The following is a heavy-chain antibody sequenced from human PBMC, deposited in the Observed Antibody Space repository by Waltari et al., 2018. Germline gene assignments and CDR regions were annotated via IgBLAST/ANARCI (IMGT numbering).Heavy chain of an antibody. D-gene: IGHD3-3*01. CDR1: GFTFSSYG. J-gene: IGHJ4*02. V-gene: IGHV3-33*01. CDR3: AREDDFWSGYTY. CDR2: IWYDGSNK. Sequence: QVQLVESGGGVVQPGRSLRLSCAAYGFTFSSYGMHWVRQAPGKGLEWVAVIWYDGSNKYYADSVKGRFTISRDNSKNTLYLQMNSLRAEDTAVYYCAREDDFWSGYTYWGQGTLVTVSS.